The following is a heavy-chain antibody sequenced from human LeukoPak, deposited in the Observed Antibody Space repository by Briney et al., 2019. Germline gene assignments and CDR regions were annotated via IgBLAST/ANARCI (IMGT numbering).Heavy chain of an antibody. CDR2: IGTAGDT. Sequence: GGSLRLSCAASGFTFSSYEMHWVRQATGKGLEWVSGIGTAGDTYYPDSVKGRFTISREDDKNSLYLQMHSLRAGDTAVYYCVRDLTGENAFDTWGQGTMVTVSS. CDR3: VRDLTGENAFDT. D-gene: IGHD3-16*01. CDR1: GFTFSSYE. J-gene: IGHJ3*02. V-gene: IGHV3-13*01.